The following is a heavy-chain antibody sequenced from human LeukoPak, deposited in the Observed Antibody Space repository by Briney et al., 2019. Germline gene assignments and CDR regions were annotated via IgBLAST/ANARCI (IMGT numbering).Heavy chain of an antibody. J-gene: IGHJ5*02. CDR1: GFTFSSYW. D-gene: IGHD2-15*01. V-gene: IGHV3-74*01. CDR2: INSDGSST. CDR3: ARDGQDIVVVVAATPCGWFDP. Sequence: GGSLRLXCAASGFTFSSYWMHWVRQAPGKGLVWVSRINSDGSSTSYADSVKGRFTISRDNAKNTLYLQMNSLRAEDTAVYYCARDGQDIVVVVAATPCGWFDPWGQGTLVTVSS.